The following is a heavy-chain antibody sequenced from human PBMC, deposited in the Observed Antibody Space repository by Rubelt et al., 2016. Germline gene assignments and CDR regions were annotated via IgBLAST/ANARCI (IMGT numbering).Heavy chain of an antibody. D-gene: IGHD3-10*01. CDR1: GGSISTTHIYY. V-gene: IGHV4-39*06. CDR2: IYSSWCP. J-gene: IGHJ4*02. CDR3: ARERRGPDDD. Sequence: LPLQESGPVLVKPSETLSLPSTVSGGSISTTHIYYSGWIRQPPWKGLEWIGIIYSSWCPYYTPSLPRRVTISLDTSKNQLALKGSSGSAADTAVYYCARERRGPDDDWGQGTLVTVSS.